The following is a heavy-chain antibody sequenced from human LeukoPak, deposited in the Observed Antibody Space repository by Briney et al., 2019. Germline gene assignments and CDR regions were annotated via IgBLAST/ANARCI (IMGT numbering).Heavy chain of an antibody. CDR3: ARDAQIAVAGTETPFDY. Sequence: GASVKVSCKSSGGTFSSYAISWVRQAPGQGLEWMGRIIPILGIANYAQKFQGRVTITADKSTSTAYMELSSLRSEDTAVYYCARDAQIAVAGTETPFDYWGQGTLVTVSS. J-gene: IGHJ4*02. V-gene: IGHV1-69*04. CDR2: IIPILGIA. D-gene: IGHD6-19*01. CDR1: GGTFSSYA.